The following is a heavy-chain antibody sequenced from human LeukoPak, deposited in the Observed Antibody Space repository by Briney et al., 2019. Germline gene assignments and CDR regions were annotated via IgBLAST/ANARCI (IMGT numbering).Heavy chain of an antibody. Sequence: SQTLSLTCTVSGGSISSSSYYWGWIRQPPGKGLEWIGSIYYSGSTYYNPSLKSRVAISVDTSKNQFSLKLSSVTAADTAVYYCARHPTPAYCGGDCYYFDYWGQGTLVTVSS. D-gene: IGHD2-21*01. CDR1: GGSISSSSYY. CDR3: ARHPTPAYCGGDCYYFDY. V-gene: IGHV4-39*01. CDR2: IYYSGST. J-gene: IGHJ4*02.